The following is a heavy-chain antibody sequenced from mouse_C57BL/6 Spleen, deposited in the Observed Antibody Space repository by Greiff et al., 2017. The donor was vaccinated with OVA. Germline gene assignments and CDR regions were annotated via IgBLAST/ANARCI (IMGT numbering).Heavy chain of an antibody. Sequence: VQLQQSGAELVRPGASVTLSCKASGYTFTDYEMHWVKQTPVHGLEWIGAIDPETGGTAYNQKFKGKAILTADKSSSTAYMELRSLTSDDSSVCYCAGKRVGFSYWGQGTLVTVSA. CDR3: AGKRVGFSY. V-gene: IGHV1-15*01. J-gene: IGHJ3*01. CDR2: IDPETGGT. CDR1: GYTFTDYE.